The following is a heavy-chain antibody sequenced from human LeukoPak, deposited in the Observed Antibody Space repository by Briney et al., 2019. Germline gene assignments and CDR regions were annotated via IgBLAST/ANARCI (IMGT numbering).Heavy chain of an antibody. Sequence: SETLSLTCSVSGGSISSLYWSWMRQPPGKGLEWIGYIYYTGSTNYNPSLKSRVTMFVDMSKNQFSLRLSSVTAADTAVYYCARHRAYSSSSPFDYWGQGTLVTVSS. D-gene: IGHD6-6*01. J-gene: IGHJ4*02. CDR2: IYYTGST. CDR1: GGSISSLY. V-gene: IGHV4-59*08. CDR3: ARHRAYSSSSPFDY.